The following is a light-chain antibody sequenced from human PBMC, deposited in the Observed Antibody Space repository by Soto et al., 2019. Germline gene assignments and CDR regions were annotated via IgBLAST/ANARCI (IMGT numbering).Light chain of an antibody. J-gene: IGLJ1*01. V-gene: IGLV2-11*01. Sequence: QSALAHLASVSGAPGQSITISCTGTSSDVGVYNYVSWYQQHPDKAPQLMIYDVSNRPSGVPDRFSGSKSGNTASLTISGLQAEDEADYYCCSYACTYGYVLGSWTKLTVL. CDR1: SSDVGVYNY. CDR2: DVS. CDR3: CSYACTYGYV.